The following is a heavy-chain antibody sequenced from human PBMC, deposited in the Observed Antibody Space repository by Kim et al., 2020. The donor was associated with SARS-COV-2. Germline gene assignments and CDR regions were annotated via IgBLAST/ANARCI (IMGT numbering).Heavy chain of an antibody. Sequence: YADSVKGRFTISRDNSKNTLYLQMNSLRAEDTAVYYCAKETISAGDMTPWGQGTLVTVSS. CDR3: AKETISAGDMTP. V-gene: IGHV3-23*01. D-gene: IGHD5-12*01. J-gene: IGHJ4*02.